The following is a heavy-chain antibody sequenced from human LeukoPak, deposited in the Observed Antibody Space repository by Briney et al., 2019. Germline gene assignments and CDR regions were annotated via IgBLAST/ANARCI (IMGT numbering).Heavy chain of an antibody. D-gene: IGHD5-12*01. V-gene: IGHV3-48*03. CDR2: ISSSGRTI. CDR3: ARRLY. CDR1: GFTFSSYE. Sequence: PGGSLRLSCAASGFTFSSYEMNWVRQAPGKGLEWVSYISSSGRTIYYADSVKGRFTISRDDAKSSLFLQMNSLRADDTAVYYCARRLYWGQGTLVTVSS. J-gene: IGHJ4*02.